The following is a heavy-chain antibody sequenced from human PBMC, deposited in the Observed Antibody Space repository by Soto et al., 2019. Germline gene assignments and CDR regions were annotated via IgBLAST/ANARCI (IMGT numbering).Heavy chain of an antibody. J-gene: IGHJ4*02. D-gene: IGHD6-19*01. CDR3: ARGPLSSGWTPTHYFDY. V-gene: IGHV4-59*08. CDR2: IYYSGST. Sequence: SETLSLTCTVSGGSISSYYWSWIRQPPGKGLEWIGYIYYSGSTNYNPSLKSRVTISVDTSKDQFSLKLSSVTAADTAVYYCARGPLSSGWTPTHYFDYWGQGTLVTVSS. CDR1: GGSISSYY.